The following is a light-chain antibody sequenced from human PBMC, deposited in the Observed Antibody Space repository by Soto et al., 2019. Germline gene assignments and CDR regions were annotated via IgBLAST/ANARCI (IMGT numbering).Light chain of an antibody. CDR1: QSVSSNY. V-gene: IGKV3-20*01. J-gene: IGKJ1*01. CDR2: DAS. Sequence: EIVLTQSPGTLSLSRGEKATLSCRASQSVSSNYLAWYQQKPGQAPRLLISDASDRATGIPDRFSGSGSGTDFTLTISRLAPEDFAVYYCQQYEDSPVTFGQGTKVDIK. CDR3: QQYEDSPVT.